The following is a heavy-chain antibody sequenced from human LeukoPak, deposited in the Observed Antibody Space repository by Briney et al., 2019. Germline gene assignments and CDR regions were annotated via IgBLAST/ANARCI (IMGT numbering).Heavy chain of an antibody. CDR3: ARYYGDGAYDTSRWFDP. CDR1: GGSFSGYY. CDR2: INHSGST. V-gene: IGHV4-34*01. Sequence: SETLSLTCAVYGGSFSGYYWSWIRQPPGKGLGWIGEINHSGSTNYNPSLKSRVTISVDTSKNQFSLKLSSVTAADTAVYYCARYYGDGAYDTSRWFDPWGQGTLVTVSS. J-gene: IGHJ5*02. D-gene: IGHD5-24*01.